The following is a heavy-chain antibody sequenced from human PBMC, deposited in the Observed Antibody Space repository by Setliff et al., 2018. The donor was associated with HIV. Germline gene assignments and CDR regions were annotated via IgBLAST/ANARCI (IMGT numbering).Heavy chain of an antibody. J-gene: IGHJ6*02. CDR3: ARDQFTWNDHDQNNHYYGMDV. Sequence: GGSLRLSCAASGFTFDDYGMSWVRQAPGKGLEWVSGINWNGGSTGYADSVKGRFTISRDNAKNSLYLQMNSLRAEDTAVYYCARDQFTWNDHDQNNHYYGMDVWGQGTTVTVSS. V-gene: IGHV3-20*04. CDR2: INWNGGST. CDR1: GFTFDDYG. D-gene: IGHD1-1*01.